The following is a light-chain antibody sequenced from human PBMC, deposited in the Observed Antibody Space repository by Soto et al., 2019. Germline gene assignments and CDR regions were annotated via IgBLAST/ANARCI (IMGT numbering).Light chain of an antibody. J-gene: IGLJ2*01. Sequence: VLTQPASVSGSPGQSITISCTGSSSDVGGYNYVSWYQQHPGKAPKLMIYEVSNRPSGISNRFSGSKSGNTASLTLSGLQAEDEADYYCSSYTSSSTLVFGGGTQLTVL. CDR3: SSYTSSSTLV. CDR1: SSDVGGYNY. CDR2: EVS. V-gene: IGLV2-14*01.